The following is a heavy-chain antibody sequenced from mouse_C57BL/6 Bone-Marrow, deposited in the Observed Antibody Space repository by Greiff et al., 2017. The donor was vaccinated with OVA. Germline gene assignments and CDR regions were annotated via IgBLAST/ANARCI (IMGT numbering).Heavy chain of an antibody. Sequence: VQLQQSGPELVKPGASVKISCKASGYSFTGYYMNWVKQSPEKSLEWIGEINPSTGGTNYNQKFKAKATLTVDKSSSTAYMQLESLTSEDSAVYYCARLGRQGYWGQGTTLTVSS. CDR2: INPSTGGT. CDR3: ARLGRQGY. J-gene: IGHJ2*01. CDR1: GYSFTGYY. D-gene: IGHD4-1*01. V-gene: IGHV1-42*01.